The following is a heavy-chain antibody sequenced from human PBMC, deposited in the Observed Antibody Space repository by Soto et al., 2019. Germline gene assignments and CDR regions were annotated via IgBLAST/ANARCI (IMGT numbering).Heavy chain of an antibody. D-gene: IGHD6-19*01. CDR3: ARTWYSSGWYDAFDI. V-gene: IGHV4-31*03. Sequence: SETLSLTCTVSGCSISSGGYYWSWIRQHPGKGLEWIGYIYYSGSTYYNPSLKSRVTISVDTSKNQFSLKLSSVTAADTAVYYCARTWYSSGWYDAFDIWGQGTMVTVSS. CDR1: GCSISSGGYY. CDR2: IYYSGST. J-gene: IGHJ3*02.